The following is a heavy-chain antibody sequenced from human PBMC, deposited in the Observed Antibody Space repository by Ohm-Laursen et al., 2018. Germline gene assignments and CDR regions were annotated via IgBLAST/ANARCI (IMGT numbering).Heavy chain of an antibody. CDR2: ITSSTSTI. Sequence: SLRLSCSAFGFTFRSYEMNWVRQAPGKGLEWVSSITSSTSTIYYGDSVKGRFSISRDNANKLVYLQMNSLRAEDTAVYYCARAWEGATTRYFDYWGQGALVSVSS. CDR1: GFTFRSYE. CDR3: ARAWEGATTRYFDY. V-gene: IGHV3-48*03. J-gene: IGHJ4*02. D-gene: IGHD1-26*01.